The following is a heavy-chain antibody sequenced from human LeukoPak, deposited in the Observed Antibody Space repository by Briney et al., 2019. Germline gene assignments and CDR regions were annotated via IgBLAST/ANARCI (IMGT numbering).Heavy chain of an antibody. CDR3: ARGSVGASLGY. CDR2: ISHSGST. J-gene: IGHJ4*02. Sequence: PSETLSLTCAVYGGSFSGFYGSRIRQPPGKGLEWIGEISHSGSTHYNPSLKSRVTISVDTSKNQFSLKLTSVTAADTAVYYCARGSVGASLGYWGQGTLVTVSS. V-gene: IGHV4-34*01. CDR1: GGSFSGFY. D-gene: IGHD1-26*01.